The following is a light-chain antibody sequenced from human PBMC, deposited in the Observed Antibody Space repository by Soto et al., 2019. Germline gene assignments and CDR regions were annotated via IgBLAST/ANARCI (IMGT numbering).Light chain of an antibody. CDR1: QSVSRN. J-gene: IGKJ1*01. V-gene: IGKV3-15*01. CDR3: QQYNNWLWT. CDR2: DAS. Sequence: EIVMTQSPATLSVSPGERATLSCRAIQSVSRNVAWYQQKPGQAPRLLSHDASTRATGISVRFSGSGSGTEFTLTISSLQSEDFAVYYCQQYNNWLWTFGQGTKVEIK.